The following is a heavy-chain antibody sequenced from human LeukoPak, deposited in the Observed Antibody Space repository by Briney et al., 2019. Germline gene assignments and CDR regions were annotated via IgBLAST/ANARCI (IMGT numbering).Heavy chain of an antibody. V-gene: IGHV3-30*02. CDR2: IRYDGSSI. D-gene: IGHD3-22*01. Sequence: GGSLRLSCAASGFTFRDYGMHWVRQAPGKGLEWVAFIRYDGSSIYYADSVKGRFTISRDNSKNTLYLQMNSLRAEDTAVYYCAKCLYYDSSGPVDYWGQGTLVTVSS. CDR3: AKCLYYDSSGPVDY. J-gene: IGHJ4*02. CDR1: GFTFRDYG.